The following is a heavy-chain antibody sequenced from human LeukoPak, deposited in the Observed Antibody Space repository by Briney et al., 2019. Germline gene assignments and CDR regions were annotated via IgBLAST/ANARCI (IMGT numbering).Heavy chain of an antibody. V-gene: IGHV1-69*04. J-gene: IGHJ4*02. D-gene: IGHD6-19*01. Sequence: VASVKVSCKASGGTFSSYAISWVRQAPGQGLEWMGRIIPILGIANYAQKFQGRVTITADKSTSTAYMELSSLRSEDTAVYYCARAPSKHSSGWYIFDYWGQGTLVTVSS. CDR3: ARAPSKHSSGWYIFDY. CDR2: IIPILGIA. CDR1: GGTFSSYA.